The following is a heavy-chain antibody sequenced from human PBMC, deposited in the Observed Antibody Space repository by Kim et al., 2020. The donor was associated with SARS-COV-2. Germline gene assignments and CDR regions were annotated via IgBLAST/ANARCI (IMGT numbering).Heavy chain of an antibody. D-gene: IGHD5-18*01. Sequence: TNYTPSPKSRVTLSVDTSKNQFSLKLSSVTAADTAVYYCARWEWATATDYWGQGTLVTVSS. CDR2: T. CDR3: ARWEWATATDY. V-gene: IGHV4-34*01. J-gene: IGHJ4*02.